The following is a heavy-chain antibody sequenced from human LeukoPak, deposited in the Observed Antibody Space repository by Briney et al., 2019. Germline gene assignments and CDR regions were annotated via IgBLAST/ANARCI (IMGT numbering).Heavy chain of an antibody. Sequence: ASVKVSCKASGYTFTSYDINWVRQATGQGLEWMGWMNPNSGNTGYAQKFQGRVTMTRDTSISTAYMELSRLRSDDTAVYYCARGGYSGYEPPDYWGQGTLVTVSS. CDR2: MNPNSGNT. CDR3: ARGGYSGYEPPDY. D-gene: IGHD5-12*01. V-gene: IGHV1-8*01. CDR1: GYTFTSYD. J-gene: IGHJ4*02.